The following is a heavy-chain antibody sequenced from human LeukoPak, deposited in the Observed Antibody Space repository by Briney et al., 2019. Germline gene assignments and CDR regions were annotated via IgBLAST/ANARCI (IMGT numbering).Heavy chain of an antibody. CDR1: GFTFSSYA. D-gene: IGHD1-26*01. Sequence: GRSLRLSCAASGFTFSSYAMSWVRQAPGKGLEWVSAISGSGGSTYYADSVKGRFTISRDNSKNTLYLQMNSLRAEDTAVYYCAKGKHHWGLPDAFDIWGQGTMVTVSS. CDR3: AKGKHHWGLPDAFDI. J-gene: IGHJ3*02. CDR2: ISGSGGST. V-gene: IGHV3-23*01.